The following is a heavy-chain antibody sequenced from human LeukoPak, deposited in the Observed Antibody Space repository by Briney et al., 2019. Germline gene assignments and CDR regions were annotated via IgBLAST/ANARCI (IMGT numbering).Heavy chain of an antibody. J-gene: IGHJ4*02. V-gene: IGHV4-59*08. Sequence: SETLSLTCTVSGGSISSYYWSWIRQPPGKGLEWIGYIYYSGSTNYNPSLKSRVTISVDTSKNQFSLKLSSVTAADTAVYYSAGYSGSSYYFDYWGQGTLVTVSS. CDR2: IYYSGST. CDR1: GGSISSYY. CDR3: AGYSGSSYYFDY. D-gene: IGHD1-26*01.